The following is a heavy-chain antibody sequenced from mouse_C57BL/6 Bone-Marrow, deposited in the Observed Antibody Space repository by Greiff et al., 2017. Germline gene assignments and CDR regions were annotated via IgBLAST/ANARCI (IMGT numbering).Heavy chain of an antibody. CDR1: GFSFNTYA. V-gene: IGHV10-1*01. D-gene: IGHD2-3*01. CDR2: IRSKSNNYAT. Sequence: EVQRVESGGGLVQPKGSLKLSCAASGFSFNTYAMNWVRQAPGKGLEWVARIRSKSNNYATYYADSVKVRFTISRDDSDSMLYRQMNNMKNEYTAIDYCVRQGVLGGYYVFAYWGQGTLVTVSA. J-gene: IGHJ3*01. CDR3: VRQGVLGGYYVFAY.